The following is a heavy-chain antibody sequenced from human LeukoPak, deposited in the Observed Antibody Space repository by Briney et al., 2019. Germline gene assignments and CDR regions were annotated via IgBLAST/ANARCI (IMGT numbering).Heavy chain of an antibody. Sequence: PGGSLRLSCAASGLTFSSYWMHWVRQAPGKGLVWVSRISSDGSSTDYADSVKGRFTISRDNAKNTLYLQMSSLRAEDTAVYYCASRIPYDSSSYWGQGTLVTVSS. V-gene: IGHV3-74*01. J-gene: IGHJ4*02. CDR1: GLTFSSYW. CDR2: ISSDGSST. D-gene: IGHD3-22*01. CDR3: ASRIPYDSSSY.